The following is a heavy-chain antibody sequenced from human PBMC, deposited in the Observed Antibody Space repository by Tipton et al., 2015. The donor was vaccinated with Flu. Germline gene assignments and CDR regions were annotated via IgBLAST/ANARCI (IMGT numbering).Heavy chain of an antibody. CDR1: GFTFSSYG. D-gene: IGHD4-23*01. Sequence: SLRLSCAASGFTFSSYGMHWVRQPPGKGLEWVAAISYDGSETYYSDSVKGRFTISRDNSKNTLYLQMNSLRAEDTAVYYCVRVGNYGGKDWGQGTLVTVSS. V-gene: IGHV3-33*08. J-gene: IGHJ4*02. CDR3: VRVGNYGGKD. CDR2: ISYDGSET.